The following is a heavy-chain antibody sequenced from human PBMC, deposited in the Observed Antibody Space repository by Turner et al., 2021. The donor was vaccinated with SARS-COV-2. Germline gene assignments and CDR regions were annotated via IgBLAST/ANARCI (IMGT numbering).Heavy chain of an antibody. D-gene: IGHD1-7*01. CDR1: GFTFSRYG. CDR3: ARDGGTGTTFPFFDY. Sequence: QVQLVKSGGGVVQPGRSLRLSCAASGFTFSRYGMHWVRQAPGKGLEWVAVIWYAGSYKYYADSVKGRFTISRDNSKNTLYLQMNSLRAEDTALYYCARDGGTGTTFPFFDYWGQGTLVTVSS. V-gene: IGHV3-33*01. CDR2: IWYAGSYK. J-gene: IGHJ4*02.